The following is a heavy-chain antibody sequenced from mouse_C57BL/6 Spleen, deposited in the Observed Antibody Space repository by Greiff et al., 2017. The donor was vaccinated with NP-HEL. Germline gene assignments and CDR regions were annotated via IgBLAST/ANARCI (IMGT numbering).Heavy chain of an antibody. CDR1: GFTFSSYG. CDR2: ISSGGSYT. Sequence: EVKLMESGGDLVKPGGSLKLSCAASGFTFSSYGMSWVRQTPDKRLEWVATISSGGSYTYYPDSVKGRFTISRDNAKNTLYLQMSSLKSEDTAMYYCARVVATDYWYFDVWGTGTTVTVSS. CDR3: ARVVATDYWYFDV. V-gene: IGHV5-6*01. D-gene: IGHD1-1*01. J-gene: IGHJ1*03.